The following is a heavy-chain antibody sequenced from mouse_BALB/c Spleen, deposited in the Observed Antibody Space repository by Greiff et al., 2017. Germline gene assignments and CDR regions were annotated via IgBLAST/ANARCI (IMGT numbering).Heavy chain of an antibody. D-gene: IGHD2-1*01. J-gene: IGHJ4*01. Sequence: EVKLVESGGGLVKPGGSLKLSCAVSGFTFSSYAMSWVRQTPEKRLEWVASISSGGSTYYPDSVKGRFTISRDNARNILYLQMSSLRSEDTAMYYCARCRDGNYYYYAMDYWGQGTSVTVSA. V-gene: IGHV5-6-5*01. CDR3: ARCRDGNYYYYAMDY. CDR2: ISSGGST. CDR1: GFTFSSYA.